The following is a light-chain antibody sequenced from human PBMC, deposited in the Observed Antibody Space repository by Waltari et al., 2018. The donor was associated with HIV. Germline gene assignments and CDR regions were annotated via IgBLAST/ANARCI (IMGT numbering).Light chain of an antibody. CDR1: SSNIGSTY. Sequence: QSVLTQPPSASGTPGQRVTISCSGSSSNIGSTYVYWYQQLPGTAPKHLVYRSNGRPSGVPGRCSGCKDGTSASLAISGLRSEDEADYYCAAWDDSLSGHVVFGGGTKLTVL. CDR3: AAWDDSLSGHVV. J-gene: IGLJ2*01. CDR2: RSN. V-gene: IGLV1-47*01.